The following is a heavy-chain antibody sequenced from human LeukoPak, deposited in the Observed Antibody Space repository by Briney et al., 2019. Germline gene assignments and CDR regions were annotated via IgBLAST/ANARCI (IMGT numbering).Heavy chain of an antibody. CDR2: ISSSGSTI. D-gene: IGHD5-24*01. CDR3: AKDRRDGYNRRPLDY. Sequence: GALRLSCAASGFTFSSYEMNWVRQAPGKGLEWVSYISSSGSTIYYADSVKGRFTISRDNSKNTLYLQMNSLRAEDTAVYYCAKDRRDGYNRRPLDYWGQGTLVTVSS. V-gene: IGHV3-48*03. J-gene: IGHJ4*02. CDR1: GFTFSSYE.